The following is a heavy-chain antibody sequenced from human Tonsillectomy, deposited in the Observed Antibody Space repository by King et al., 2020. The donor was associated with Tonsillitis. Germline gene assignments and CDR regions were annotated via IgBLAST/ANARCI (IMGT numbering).Heavy chain of an antibody. Sequence: VQLQQWSAGLLKPSETLSLTCAVYGGSFSGYDWTWIRQPPGKGLEWIGEINHSGSTNYNLFIKRRVTVSVDKVKHQFSLNLNSVTAADTAVYYCARTRRVTVFGVARGYFDLWGRGTLVTVSS. V-gene: IGHV4-34*01. CDR3: ARTRRVTVFGVARGYFDL. J-gene: IGHJ2*01. D-gene: IGHD3-3*01. CDR2: INHSGST. CDR1: GGSFSGYD.